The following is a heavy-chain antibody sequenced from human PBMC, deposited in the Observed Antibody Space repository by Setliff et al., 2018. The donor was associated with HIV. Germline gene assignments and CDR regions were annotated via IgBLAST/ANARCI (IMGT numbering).Heavy chain of an antibody. V-gene: IGHV1-46*01. CDR1: GYNFTNYF. CDR2: INPSGGQR. Sequence: SSVTVSCKASGYNFTNYFVHWVRQAPGQGLEWMGRINPSGGQRSFAQKFQGRITVATATSTATSTGTVYMELSSLRSEDTAVYYCAREATDDHFHHWGQGTLVTVSS. D-gene: IGHD1-1*01. CDR3: AREATDDHFHH. J-gene: IGHJ4*02.